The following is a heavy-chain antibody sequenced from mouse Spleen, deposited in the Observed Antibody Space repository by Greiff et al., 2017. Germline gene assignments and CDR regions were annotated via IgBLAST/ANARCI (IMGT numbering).Heavy chain of an antibody. V-gene: IGHV1-62-2*01. Sequence: QVQLQQSGAELVKPGASVKLSCKASGYTFTEYTIHWVKQRSGQGLEWIGWFYPGSGSIKYNEKFKDKATLTADKSSSTVYMELSRLTSEDSAVYFCARHEERADGYYGEWFAYWGQGTLVTVSA. CDR3: ARHEERADGYYGEWFAY. CDR1: GYTFTEYT. CDR2: FYPGSGSI. D-gene: IGHD2-3*01. J-gene: IGHJ3*01.